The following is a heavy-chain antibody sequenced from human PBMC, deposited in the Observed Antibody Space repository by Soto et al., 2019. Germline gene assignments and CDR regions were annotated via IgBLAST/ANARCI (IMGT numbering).Heavy chain of an antibody. V-gene: IGHV2-5*02. CDR3: ALSKGYCTNGVCYFDY. CDR1: GLSLSTSGVG. D-gene: IGHD2-8*01. Sequence: QITLKESGPTLVKPTQTLTLTCTFSGLSLSTSGVGVGWIRQPPGKALEWLALIYWDDDKRYTPSLRSRLTITKDTSKNQLVLTMTNMDPVDTATYYCALSKGYCTNGVCYFDYWGQGTLVTVSS. CDR2: IYWDDDK. J-gene: IGHJ4*02.